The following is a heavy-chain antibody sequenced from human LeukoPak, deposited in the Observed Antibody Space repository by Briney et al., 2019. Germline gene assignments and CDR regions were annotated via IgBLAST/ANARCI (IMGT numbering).Heavy chain of an antibody. Sequence: GGSLRLSCAASGLTFSSYAMSWVRQAPGKGLEWVSVISGSGGNTHYAASVKGRFTISRDNSKNTLYLQMNSLRAEDTAVYYCAKDSVYYYGSGMWPYFDYWGQGTLVTVSS. CDR3: AKDSVYYYGSGMWPYFDY. CDR1: GLTFSSYA. V-gene: IGHV3-23*01. J-gene: IGHJ4*02. D-gene: IGHD3-10*01. CDR2: ISGSGGNT.